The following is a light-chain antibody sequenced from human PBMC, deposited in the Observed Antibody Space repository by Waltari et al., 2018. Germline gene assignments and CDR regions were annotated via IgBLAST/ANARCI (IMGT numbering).Light chain of an antibody. CDR1: TSNIGNNP. CDR3: EAWDDSLNGPI. Sequence: QSVLTQPPSASGTPGLRVTISCSGSTSNIGNNPVNWYQQLPGAAPTRLIYRNVQRPSGVPDRFSGSKSGTSASLAISRVQSEDEADYYCEAWDDSLNGPIFGGRTTVTVL. J-gene: IGLJ2*01. V-gene: IGLV1-44*01. CDR2: RNV.